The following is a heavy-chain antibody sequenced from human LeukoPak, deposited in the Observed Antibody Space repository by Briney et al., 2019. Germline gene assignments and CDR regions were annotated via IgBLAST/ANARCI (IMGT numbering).Heavy chain of an antibody. CDR2: VSGSGDNT. Sequence: PGGSLRLSCAASGFTFTAYWMTWVRQAPGEGLEWVSSVSGSGDNTYYADSVKGRFTISRDNSEKTLYLQMNSLRAEDTAIYYCAHLGQWLAQFDYWGQGTLVTVSS. CDR3: AHLGQWLAQFDY. V-gene: IGHV3-23*01. D-gene: IGHD6-19*01. CDR1: GFTFTAYW. J-gene: IGHJ4*02.